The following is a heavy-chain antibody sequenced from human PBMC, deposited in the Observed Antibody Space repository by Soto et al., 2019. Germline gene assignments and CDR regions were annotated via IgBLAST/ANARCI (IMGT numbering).Heavy chain of an antibody. CDR3: ATGVLGYCSGGSCSRWFDS. CDR1: GYTFTSYD. D-gene: IGHD2-15*01. Sequence: GASVKVSCKASGYTFTSYDINWVRQATGQGLEWMGWMNPNSGNTGYAQKFQGRVTMTRNTSISTAYMELSSLRSEDTAVYYCATGVLGYCSGGSCSRWFDSWGQGTLVTVSS. J-gene: IGHJ5*01. CDR2: MNPNSGNT. V-gene: IGHV1-8*01.